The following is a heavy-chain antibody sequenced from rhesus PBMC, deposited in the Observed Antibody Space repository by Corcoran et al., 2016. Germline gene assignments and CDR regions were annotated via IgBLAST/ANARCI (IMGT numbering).Heavy chain of an antibody. CDR3: SSPVRYRFDV. CDR1: GGSFRSYW. J-gene: IGHJ5-1*01. Sequence: QVQLQESGPGLVKPSETLCLTCAGYGGSFRSYWWTWSRKSPGKGLEWIGEINGYSESTHYNPPLQSRVPISGDVSRNQFSLKLTSVTAADTDVYYCSSPVRYRFDVWGPGVLVSVSS. V-gene: IGHV4-80*01. CDR2: INGYSEST.